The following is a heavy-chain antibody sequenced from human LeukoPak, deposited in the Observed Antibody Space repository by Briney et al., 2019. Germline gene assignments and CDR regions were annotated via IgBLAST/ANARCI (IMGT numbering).Heavy chain of an antibody. D-gene: IGHD3-3*01. CDR2: IYYSGST. V-gene: IGHV4-39*01. CDR1: GGSISSSSYY. CDR3: ARHFRTVWSGYRWDWFDP. Sequence: PSETLSLTCTVSGGSISSSSYYWGWIRQPPGKGLESIGSIYYSGSTYYNPPLKSRVTISVDTSKNQFSLKLSSVTAADTAVYYCARHFRTVWSGYRWDWFDPWGQGTLVTVSS. J-gene: IGHJ5*02.